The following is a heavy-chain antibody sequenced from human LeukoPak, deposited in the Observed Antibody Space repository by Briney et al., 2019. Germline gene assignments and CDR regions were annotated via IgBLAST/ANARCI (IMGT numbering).Heavy chain of an antibody. V-gene: IGHV4-59*01. D-gene: IGHD5-18*01. CDR1: GGSIYRYY. CDR2: VYYNGGT. J-gene: IGHJ3*01. CDR3: ARMTRGYGAFDV. Sequence: PSETLSLTCTVSGGSIYRYYWNWIRQSPEKGLEWVGYVYYNGGTTYNPSLKSRVTISVDTSKNQFFLKLNSVTAADTAVYYCARMTRGYGAFDVWGQGTMVTVSS.